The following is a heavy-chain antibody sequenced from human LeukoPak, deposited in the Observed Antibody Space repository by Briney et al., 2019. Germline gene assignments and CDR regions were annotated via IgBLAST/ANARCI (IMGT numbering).Heavy chain of an antibody. J-gene: IGHJ4*02. Sequence: SETLSLTCTVSGGSISTYYWSWIRQPPGKGLEWIGYVYYSGSTNYNPSLKSRVTISVDTSKNQFSLKLSSMAAADTAVYYCARDGSGYGGRFDCWGQGTLVTVSS. D-gene: IGHD5-12*01. V-gene: IGHV4-59*01. CDR1: GGSISTYY. CDR3: ARDGSGYGGRFDC. CDR2: VYYSGST.